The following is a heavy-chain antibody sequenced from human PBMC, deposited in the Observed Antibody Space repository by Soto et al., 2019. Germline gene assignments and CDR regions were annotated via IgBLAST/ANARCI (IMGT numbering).Heavy chain of an antibody. J-gene: IGHJ6*02. V-gene: IGHV1-69*18. Sequence: QVQLEQSGAEVRKPGSSVKVSCKASGGTFNNYPITWVRQAPGQGLEWMGSSIPIYGTANYAQMFQGRVTINVDESTSTAYMELRSQTSEDTAVYYCARGRGYSGDDYYDYFGMDVWGQGTTVTVSS. CDR2: SIPIYGTA. CDR1: GGTFNNYP. CDR3: ARGRGYSGDDYYDYFGMDV. D-gene: IGHD5-12*01.